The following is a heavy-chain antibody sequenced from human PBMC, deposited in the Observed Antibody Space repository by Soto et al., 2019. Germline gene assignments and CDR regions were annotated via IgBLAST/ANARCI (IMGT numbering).Heavy chain of an antibody. CDR1: GFTFSSYA. J-gene: IGHJ4*02. CDR3: AKVLTHRYYYDSSGYLQSIDY. D-gene: IGHD3-22*01. CDR2: ISGSGGST. V-gene: IGHV3-23*01. Sequence: PGGSLRLSCAASGFTFSSYAMSWVRQAPGKGLEWVSAISGSGGSTYYADSVKGRFTISRDNSKNTLYLQMNSLRAEDTAVYYCAKVLTHRYYYDSSGYLQSIDYGGQGPLATVP.